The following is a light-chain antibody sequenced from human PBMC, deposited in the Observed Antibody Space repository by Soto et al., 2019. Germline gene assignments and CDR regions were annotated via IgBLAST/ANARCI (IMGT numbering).Light chain of an antibody. J-gene: IGKJ1*01. Sequence: EVVLTQSPGTLSLSPGERATLSCRASQSVSRNYLAWYQKKPGQAPRLLIYATSTRATGTPDRFSGSGSGTDFTLTISRLEPEDFAVYYCQQYGSSPKTFGQGTKVDIK. CDR1: QSVSRNY. V-gene: IGKV3-20*01. CDR2: ATS. CDR3: QQYGSSPKT.